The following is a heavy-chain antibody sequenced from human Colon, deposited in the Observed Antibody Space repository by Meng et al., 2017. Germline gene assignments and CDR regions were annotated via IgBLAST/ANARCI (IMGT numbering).Heavy chain of an antibody. D-gene: IGHD3-10*01. V-gene: IGHV5-51*01. J-gene: IGHJ4*02. Sequence: GESLKISRKGSGSSFTSYWIGWVRQMPGKGLGWMGIIYPGDSDTRYSPSFQGQVTISADKSISTAYLQWSSLKASDTAMYYCARLRGYDSGSYYIGYWGQGTLVTVSS. CDR3: ARLRGYDSGSYYIGY. CDR1: GSSFTSYW. CDR2: IYPGDSDT.